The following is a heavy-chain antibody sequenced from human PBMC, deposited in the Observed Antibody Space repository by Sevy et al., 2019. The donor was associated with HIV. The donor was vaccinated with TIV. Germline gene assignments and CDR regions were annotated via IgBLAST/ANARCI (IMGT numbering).Heavy chain of an antibody. J-gene: IGHJ4*02. V-gene: IGHV1-24*01. CDR3: AATKDYYENSGSPFDY. CDR2: FDPEDGET. D-gene: IGHD3-22*01. CDR1: GHTLNRLG. Sequence: ASVKVSCKAYGHTLNRLGIHWVRQAPGKGLEWMGSFDPEDGETFQAQKFQGRVTMTDDTSTDTAYMELSSLRAEDTAVYYCAATKDYYENSGSPFDYWGQGTLVTVSS.